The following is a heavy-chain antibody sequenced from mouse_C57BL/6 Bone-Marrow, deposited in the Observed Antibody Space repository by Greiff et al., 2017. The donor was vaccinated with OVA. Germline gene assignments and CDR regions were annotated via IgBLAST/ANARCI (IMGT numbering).Heavy chain of an antibody. V-gene: IGHV1-18*01. Sequence: DVQLVESGPELVKPGASVKIPCKASGYTFTDYNMDWVKQSHGKSLEWIGDINPNNGGTIYNQKFKGKATLTVDKSSSTAYMELRSLTSEDTAVYYCARDGAWFAYWGQGTLVTVSA. CDR3: ARDGAWFAY. D-gene: IGHD1-1*01. CDR2: INPNNGGT. CDR1: GYTFTDYN. J-gene: IGHJ3*01.